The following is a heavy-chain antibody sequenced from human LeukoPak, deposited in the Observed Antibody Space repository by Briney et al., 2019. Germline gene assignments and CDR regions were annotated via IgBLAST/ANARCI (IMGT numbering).Heavy chain of an antibody. D-gene: IGHD5-24*01. CDR1: GGSISSNY. Sequence: PSETLSLTCTVSGGSISSNYWSWIRQPPGKGLEWIGYIYDSGSTNYNPSLKSRVTISVDTSKNQFSLKLSSVTAADTAVYYCATLRDGYEFDYWGQGTLVTVSS. CDR3: ATLRDGYEFDY. CDR2: IYDSGST. V-gene: IGHV4-59*01. J-gene: IGHJ4*02.